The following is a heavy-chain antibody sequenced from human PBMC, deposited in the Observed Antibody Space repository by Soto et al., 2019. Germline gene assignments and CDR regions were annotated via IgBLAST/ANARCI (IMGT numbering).Heavy chain of an antibody. V-gene: IGHV3-48*01. CDR1: GFTFSSYS. CDR2: ISSSSSTI. D-gene: IGHD3-22*01. Sequence: GGSLRLSCAASGFTFSSYSINWVRQAPGKGLEWVSYISSSSSTIYYADSVKGRFTISRDNAKNSLYLQMNSLRAEDTAVYYCASFITMIVVVICYYYGMDVWGQGTTVTVSS. J-gene: IGHJ6*02. CDR3: ASFITMIVVVICYYYGMDV.